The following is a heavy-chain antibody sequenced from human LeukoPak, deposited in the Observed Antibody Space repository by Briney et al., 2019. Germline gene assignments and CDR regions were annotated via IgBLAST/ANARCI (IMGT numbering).Heavy chain of an antibody. V-gene: IGHV1-18*01. J-gene: IGHJ3*01. CDR1: GYTFTRNV. CDR3: ARRSVVVSAAGDDAFDL. Sequence: SVTLTRKASGYTFTRNVIGWVRQAPGQGLEWMGWLNTYNGNANYIQDLQGRVTMTTDTSTRTAYMELRSLRYDDTAVYYCARRSVVVSAAGDDAFDLWGQGTMVTVSS. CDR2: LNTYNGNA. D-gene: IGHD2-15*01.